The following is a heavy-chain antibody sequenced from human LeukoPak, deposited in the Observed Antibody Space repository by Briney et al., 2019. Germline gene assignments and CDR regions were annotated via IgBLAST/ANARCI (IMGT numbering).Heavy chain of an antibody. D-gene: IGHD3-10*01. CDR2: IYYSGST. J-gene: IGHJ4*02. Sequence: PSETLSLTCTVSGGSISSYYWSWIRQPPGKGLEWIGYIYYSGSTNCNPSLKSRVTISVDTSKNQFSLKLSSVTAADTAVYYCARVGYSSSGNYYNDRGAFDYWGQGTLVTVSS. CDR3: ARVGYSSSGNYYNDRGAFDY. CDR1: GGSISSYY. V-gene: IGHV4-59*01.